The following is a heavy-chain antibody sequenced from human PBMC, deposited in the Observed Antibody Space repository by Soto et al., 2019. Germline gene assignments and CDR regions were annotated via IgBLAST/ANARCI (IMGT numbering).Heavy chain of an antibody. Sequence: QVQLVQSGAEVKKPGSSVKVSCKASGGTFSSYTISWVRQAPGQGLEWMGRIIPILGIANYAQKFQGRVTITADKSTSTAYMELSSLRSEDTAVYYCARGGYYGSGSYYYYYMDVCGKGTTVTVSS. D-gene: IGHD3-10*01. CDR1: GGTFSSYT. CDR2: IIPILGIA. V-gene: IGHV1-69*02. J-gene: IGHJ6*03. CDR3: ARGGYYGSGSYYYYYMDV.